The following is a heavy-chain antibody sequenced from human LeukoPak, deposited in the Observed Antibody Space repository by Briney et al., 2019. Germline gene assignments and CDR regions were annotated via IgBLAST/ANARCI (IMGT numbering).Heavy chain of an antibody. CDR2: ISGSGGST. Sequence: GGSLRLSCAASGFTFSNYAMSWVRQAPGKGLEWVSAISGSGGSTYYADSVKGRFTISRDNSKNTLYLQMNSLRAEDTAVYYCAKDEDCSSTSCYYLAYYYYYGMDVWGQGTTVTVSS. J-gene: IGHJ6*02. CDR3: AKDEDCSSTSCYYLAYYYYYGMDV. CDR1: GFTFSNYA. V-gene: IGHV3-23*01. D-gene: IGHD2-2*01.